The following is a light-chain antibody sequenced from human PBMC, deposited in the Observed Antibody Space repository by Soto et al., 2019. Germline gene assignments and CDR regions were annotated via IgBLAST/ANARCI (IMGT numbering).Light chain of an antibody. CDR2: GVS. CDR1: QSISTD. Sequence: QMSLSPSSLSASVGDRVTITCRASQSISTDLNWYSQKSGGAPKLLIHGVSKLENGTPARFSGSGFATDFTLTINTLQPEDFAVYFCQQYNNWPWTFGQGTKVDIK. V-gene: IGKV1-6*02. J-gene: IGKJ1*01. CDR3: QQYNNWPWT.